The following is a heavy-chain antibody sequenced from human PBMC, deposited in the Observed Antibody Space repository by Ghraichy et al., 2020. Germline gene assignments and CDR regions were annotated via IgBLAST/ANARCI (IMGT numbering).Heavy chain of an antibody. D-gene: IGHD3-9*01. CDR3: AREFYDILTAYYSENFDH. J-gene: IGHJ4*02. V-gene: IGHV3-30*02. CDR1: GFAFNNYA. Sequence: GGSLRLSCVASGFAFNNYAMHWVRRAPGKGLEWVASIRYDGTTQYYADFVKGRCTITRNNSKDTLFLQLNTLRADDTAIYYCAREFYDILTAYYSENFDHWGQGTLLTVSS. CDR2: IRYDGTTQ.